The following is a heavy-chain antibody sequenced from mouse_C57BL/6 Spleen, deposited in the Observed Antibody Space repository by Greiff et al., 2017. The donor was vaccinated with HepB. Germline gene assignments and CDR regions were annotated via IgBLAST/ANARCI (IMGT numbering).Heavy chain of an antibody. CDR1: GFTFSDYG. Sequence: EVQLQESGGGLVKPGGSLKLSCAASGFTFSDYGMHWVRQAPEKGLEWVAYISSGSSTIYYADTVKGRFTISRDNAKNTLFLQMTSLRSEDTAMYYCARGDLLLSYYYAMDYWGQGTSVTVSS. D-gene: IGHD1-1*01. J-gene: IGHJ4*01. CDR3: ARGDLLLSYYYAMDY. CDR2: ISSGSSTI. V-gene: IGHV5-17*01.